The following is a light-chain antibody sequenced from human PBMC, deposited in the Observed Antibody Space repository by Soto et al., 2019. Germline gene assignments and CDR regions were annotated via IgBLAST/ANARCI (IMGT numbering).Light chain of an antibody. V-gene: IGLV2-8*01. J-gene: IGLJ2*01. Sequence: QSALTQPPSASGSPGQSVTISCTGTSSDVGGYNYVSWYQQHPGKAPKLLIYEVSKRPSGAPDRFSGSKSGNTASLTVSGLQAGDEADYYCSSYADSALLFGGGTKLTVL. CDR1: SSDVGGYNY. CDR2: EVS. CDR3: SSYADSALL.